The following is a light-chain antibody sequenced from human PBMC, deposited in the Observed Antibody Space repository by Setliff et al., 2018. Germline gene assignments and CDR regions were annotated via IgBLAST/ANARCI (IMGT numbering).Light chain of an antibody. Sequence: ALTQPASVSGSPGQSITISCTGTSIDIDGYNYVSWYQQHPGKVPKLMIYEVTNRPSGVSYRFSGSKSGNTASLTISGLQAEDEADYYCSSYTSSDTWVFGGGTKVTVL. CDR1: SIDIDGYNY. J-gene: IGLJ3*02. CDR2: EVT. V-gene: IGLV2-14*01. CDR3: SSYTSSDTWV.